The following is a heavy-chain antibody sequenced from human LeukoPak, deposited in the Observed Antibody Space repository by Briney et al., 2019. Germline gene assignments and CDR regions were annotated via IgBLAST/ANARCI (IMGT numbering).Heavy chain of an antibody. V-gene: IGHV4-39*07. J-gene: IGHJ5*02. CDR2: IYYSGST. Sequence: SETLSLTCTVSGGSISSSSYYWGWIRQPPGKGLEWIGSIYYSGSTYYNPSLKSRVTISVDTSKNQFSLKLSSVTAADTAVYYCARDWGSSSKAKLNWFDPWGQGTLVTVSS. CDR1: GGSISSSSYY. CDR3: ARDWGSSSKAKLNWFDP. D-gene: IGHD6-13*01.